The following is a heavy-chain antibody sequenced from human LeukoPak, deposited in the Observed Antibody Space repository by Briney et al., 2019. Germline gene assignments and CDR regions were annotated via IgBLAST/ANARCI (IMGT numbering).Heavy chain of an antibody. Sequence: GGSLRLSCAASGFSFSTYAMSWVRQAPGKGLEWVSAISNNGDYTYYVDSVKGRFTISRDNSKNTLYLQMNSLRAEDTAVYSCAKGESNWGTSPPFDYWGQGTQVTVSS. V-gene: IGHV3-23*05. CDR2: ISNNGDYT. J-gene: IGHJ4*02. D-gene: IGHD7-27*01. CDR3: AKGESNWGTSPPFDY. CDR1: GFSFSTYA.